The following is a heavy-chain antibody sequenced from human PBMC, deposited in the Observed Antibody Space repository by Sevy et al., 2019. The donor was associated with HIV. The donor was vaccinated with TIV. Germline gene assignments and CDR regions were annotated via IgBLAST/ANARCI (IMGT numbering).Heavy chain of an antibody. J-gene: IGHJ4*02. CDR2: IIPIFGTA. Sequence: APVKVSCKASGGTFSSYAISWVRQAPGQGLEWMGGIIPIFGTANYAQKFQGRVTITADKSTSTAYMELSSLRSEDTAVYYCARGRYSSSWYTSDFDYWGQGTLVTVSS. D-gene: IGHD6-13*01. CDR3: ARGRYSSSWYTSDFDY. CDR1: GGTFSSYA. V-gene: IGHV1-69*06.